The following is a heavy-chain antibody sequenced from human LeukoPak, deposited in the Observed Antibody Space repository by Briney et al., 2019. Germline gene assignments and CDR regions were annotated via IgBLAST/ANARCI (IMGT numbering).Heavy chain of an antibody. CDR3: SLGYCSGGSCYPSWFDP. CDR1: GGSFSGYY. V-gene: IGHV4-34*01. CDR2: INHSGST. Sequence: SSETLSLTCAVYGGSFSGYYWSWIRQPPGKGLEWIGEINHSGSTNYNPSLKSRVTISVDTSKNQFSLKLSSVTAADTAVYYCSLGYCSGGSCYPSWFDPWGQGTLVTVSS. D-gene: IGHD2-15*01. J-gene: IGHJ5*02.